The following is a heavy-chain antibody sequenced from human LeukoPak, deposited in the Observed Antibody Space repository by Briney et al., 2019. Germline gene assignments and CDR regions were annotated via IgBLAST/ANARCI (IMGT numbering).Heavy chain of an antibody. V-gene: IGHV1-2*06. J-gene: IGHJ6*03. Sequence: GASVKVSCKASGYTFTGYYMHWVRQAPGQGLEWMGRINPNSGGTNYAQKFQGRVTMTRDTSISTAYMELSRLRSDDTAVYYCARASCSSTSCHAYYYYYMDVWGKGTTVTVSS. D-gene: IGHD2-2*01. CDR2: INPNSGGT. CDR3: ARASCSSTSCHAYYYYYMDV. CDR1: GYTFTGYY.